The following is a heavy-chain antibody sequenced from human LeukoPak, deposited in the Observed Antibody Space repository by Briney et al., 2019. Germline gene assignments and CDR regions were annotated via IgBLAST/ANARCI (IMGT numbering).Heavy chain of an antibody. CDR1: GGSISSGSYY. D-gene: IGHD3-10*01. J-gene: IGHJ4*02. CDR2: IYTSGST. Sequence: SETLSLTCTVSGGSISSGSYYWSWIRQPAGKGLEWIGRIYTSGSTNYNPSLKSRVTISVDTSKNQFSLKLSSVTAADTAVYYGARDYVAFGGGSYFYYWGQGTLVTVCS. CDR3: ARDYVAFGGGSYFYY. V-gene: IGHV4-61*02.